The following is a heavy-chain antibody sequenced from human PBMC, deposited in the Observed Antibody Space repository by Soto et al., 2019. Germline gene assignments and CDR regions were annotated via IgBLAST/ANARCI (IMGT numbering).Heavy chain of an antibody. J-gene: IGHJ4*02. V-gene: IGHV4-30-2*01. Sequence: QLQLQESGSGLVKPSQTLVLTCTVSGDSISRDGYSWSWIRQPPGKGLEWIGFIYHSGATYYNPSLKSRVITSVDKSKNQFSLRLASVTAADTAVYYCAREMSYYFDSWGQGTLVTVSS. CDR2: IYHSGAT. CDR3: AREMSYYFDS. CDR1: GDSISRDGYS.